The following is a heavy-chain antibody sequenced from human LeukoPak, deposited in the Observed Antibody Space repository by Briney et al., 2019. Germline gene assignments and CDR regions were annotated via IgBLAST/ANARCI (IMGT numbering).Heavy chain of an antibody. CDR3: AKDSHDWNDDYYYYGMDV. CDR1: GFTFSSYA. J-gene: IGHJ6*02. D-gene: IGHD1-1*01. Sequence: GGSLRLSCAASGFTFSSYAMSWVRQAPGKGLEWVSAISGSGGSTYYADSVKGRFTISRDNSKNTLYLQMNSLRAEDTAVYYCAKDSHDWNDDYYYYGMDVWGQGTTVTVSS. V-gene: IGHV3-23*01. CDR2: ISGSGGST.